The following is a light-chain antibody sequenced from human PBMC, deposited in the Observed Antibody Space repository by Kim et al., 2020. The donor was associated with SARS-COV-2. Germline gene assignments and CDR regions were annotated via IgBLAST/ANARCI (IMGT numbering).Light chain of an antibody. CDR2: DAS. V-gene: IGKV1-33*01. J-gene: IGKJ1*01. CDR1: QDISNY. CDR3: QQGVT. Sequence: SSLSASVGDRVTITCQASQDISNYLNWHQQKPGKAPKLLIYDASNLETGVPSRFSGSGSGTDFTFTISSLQPEDIATYYCQQGVTFGQGTKVEIK.